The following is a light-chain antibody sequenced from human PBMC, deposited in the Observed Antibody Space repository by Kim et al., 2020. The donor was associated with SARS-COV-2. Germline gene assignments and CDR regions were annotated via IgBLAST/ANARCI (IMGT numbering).Light chain of an antibody. CDR2: DVS. Sequence: GRTTTSSSTGSSSDVGGYNYVSWYQQHAGKAHNLMIYDVSKRPSGVSNRFSGSKSANTASLTISGLQAEDEADYYCSSYTSSSAPVFGGGTQLTVL. CDR1: SSDVGGYNY. V-gene: IGLV2-14*04. CDR3: SSYTSSSAPV. J-gene: IGLJ2*01.